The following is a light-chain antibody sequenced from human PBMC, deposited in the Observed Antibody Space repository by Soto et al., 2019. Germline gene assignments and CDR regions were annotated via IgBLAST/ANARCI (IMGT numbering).Light chain of an antibody. CDR3: QQYNNCPYT. V-gene: IGKV3-15*01. Sequence: EIVMTQSPATLSVSPGERATLSCRASQSVSSNLAWYQQKPGQGPRLLIYAASTRATGIPARFSGSGSGTEFTLTISSLQSEDFAVYHCQQYNNCPYTFGQGTKLEMK. CDR2: AAS. J-gene: IGKJ2*01. CDR1: QSVSSN.